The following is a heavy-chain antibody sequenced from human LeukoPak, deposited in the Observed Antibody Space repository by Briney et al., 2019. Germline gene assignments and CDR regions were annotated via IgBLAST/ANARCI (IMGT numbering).Heavy chain of an antibody. Sequence: GESLKISCKGSGYSFPNYWVGWVRHMPGKGLEWMGIIYPGNSDARYRPSFQGQVVISADKSISTAYLQWRSLKASDTAIYYCARLWGGSWYENPFDYWGQGTLVTVSS. CDR3: ARLWGGSWYENPFDY. J-gene: IGHJ4*02. V-gene: IGHV5-51*01. CDR1: GYSFPNYW. D-gene: IGHD6-13*01. CDR2: IYPGNSDA.